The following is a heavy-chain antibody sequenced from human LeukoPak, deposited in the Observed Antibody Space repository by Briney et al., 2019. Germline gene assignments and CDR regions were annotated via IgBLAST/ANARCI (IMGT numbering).Heavy chain of an antibody. J-gene: IGHJ4*02. CDR2: NNSDGRST. D-gene: IGHD3-22*01. V-gene: IGHV3-74*03. CDR1: GFTFSSYW. CDR3: ARSFYESSGYYLGY. Sequence: PGGSLSLSCAASGFTFSSYWMHWVRQVPGKGLEWVSRNNSDGRSTTYADSVKGRLTISRDNAKNTLYLQMNSLRAEDTAVYYCARSFYESSGYYLGYWGQGTLVTVSS.